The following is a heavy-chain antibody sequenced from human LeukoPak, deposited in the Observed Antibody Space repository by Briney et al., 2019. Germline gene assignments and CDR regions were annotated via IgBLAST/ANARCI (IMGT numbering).Heavy chain of an antibody. V-gene: IGHV4-39*01. CDR3: ARLRSVRQLADYFDY. D-gene: IGHD6-13*01. CDR2: IYYSGST. CDR1: GGSISSSSYY. J-gene: IGHJ4*02. Sequence: PSETLSLTCTVSGGSISSSSYYWGWIRQPPGKGLEWIGSIYYSGSTYYNPSLKSRVTISVDTAKNQFSLKLSSVTAADTAVYYCARLRSVRQLADYFDYWGQGTLVTVSS.